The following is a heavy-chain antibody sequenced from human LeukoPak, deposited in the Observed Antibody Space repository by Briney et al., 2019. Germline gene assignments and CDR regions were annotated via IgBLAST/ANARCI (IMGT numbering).Heavy chain of an antibody. CDR1: GNSISSTGYY. V-gene: IGHV4-39*01. CDR2: IYYNGST. Sequence: SETLSLTCTVSGNSISSTGYYWGWIRQPPGKGLECIGTIYYNGSTYYNPSLKSRVTISVDTSKNQFSLKLTSVTAADTAVYYCAGDTWNYWLDPWGQGTLVTVSS. CDR3: AGDTWNYWLDP. J-gene: IGHJ5*02. D-gene: IGHD1-7*01.